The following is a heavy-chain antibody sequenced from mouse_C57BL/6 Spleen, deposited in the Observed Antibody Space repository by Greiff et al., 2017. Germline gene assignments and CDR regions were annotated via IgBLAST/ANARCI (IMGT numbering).Heavy chain of an antibody. J-gene: IGHJ1*01. CDR2: ISSGGSYT. D-gene: IGHD1-1*01. CDR3: AREGITAVVDWYFDV. Sequence: EVHLVESGGDLVKPGGSLKLSCAASGFTFSSYGMSWVRQTPDKRLEWVATISSGGSYTYYPDSVKGRFTISRDNAENTLYLQMSSLKSEDTARYYCAREGITAVVDWYFDVWGAGTTVTVSA. V-gene: IGHV5-6*01. CDR1: GFTFSSYG.